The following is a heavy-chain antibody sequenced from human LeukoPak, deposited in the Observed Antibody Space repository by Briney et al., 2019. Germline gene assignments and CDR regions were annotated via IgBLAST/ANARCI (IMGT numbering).Heavy chain of an antibody. CDR3: ARGGGDSSGSPDDY. Sequence: PGGSQRLSCEASGFTFSSYSMKWVRQAPGKGLEWVSYISSSSSTIYYADSVKGRFTISRDNAKNSLYLQMNSLRAEDTAVYYCARGGGDSSGSPDDYWGQGTLVTVSS. D-gene: IGHD3-22*01. CDR1: GFTFSSYS. V-gene: IGHV3-48*01. J-gene: IGHJ4*02. CDR2: ISSSSSTI.